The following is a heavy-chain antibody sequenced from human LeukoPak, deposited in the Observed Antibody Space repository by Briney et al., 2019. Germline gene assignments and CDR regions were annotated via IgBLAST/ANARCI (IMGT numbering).Heavy chain of an antibody. V-gene: IGHV4-61*01. CDR3: ARAGRGVAPNFDS. Sequence: PSETLSLTCTVSGYSISSGYYWSWIRQPPGKGLEWIGYIYYNGNTNYNPSLKSRVSISLDTSKNQFSLRLSSVTAADTAVYYCARAGRGVAPNFDSWGQGTLVTVYS. CDR2: IYYNGNT. D-gene: IGHD5-12*01. CDR1: GYSISSGYY. J-gene: IGHJ4*02.